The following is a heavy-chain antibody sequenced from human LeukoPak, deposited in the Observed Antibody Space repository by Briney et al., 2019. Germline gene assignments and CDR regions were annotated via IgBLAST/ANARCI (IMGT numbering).Heavy chain of an antibody. CDR3: ARGGSGSYYNSDFDY. D-gene: IGHD3-10*01. J-gene: IGHJ4*02. CDR1: GGTFSSYA. V-gene: IGHV1-69*01. CDR2: IIPIFGTA. Sequence: SVKVSCKASGGTFSSYAISWVRQAPGQGLEWMGGIIPIFGTANYAQKFQGGVTITADESTSTAYMELSSLRSEDTAVYYCARGGSGSYYNSDFDYWGQGTLVTVSS.